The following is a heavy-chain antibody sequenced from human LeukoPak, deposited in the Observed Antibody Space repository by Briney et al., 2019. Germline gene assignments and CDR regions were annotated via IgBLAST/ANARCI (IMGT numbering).Heavy chain of an antibody. Sequence: PGGSLRLSCAVSGVTFTNYAMTWVRHAPGKGLEWVSTISGSGTAYYADSVKGRFTISRNNSNNTLYLRMNSLRSDDTAIYYCAKSLRAIAVAGTTLDSWGQGTLVTVSS. J-gene: IGHJ4*02. CDR1: GVTFTNYA. CDR3: AKSLRAIAVAGTTLDS. CDR2: ISGSGTA. V-gene: IGHV3-23*01. D-gene: IGHD6-19*01.